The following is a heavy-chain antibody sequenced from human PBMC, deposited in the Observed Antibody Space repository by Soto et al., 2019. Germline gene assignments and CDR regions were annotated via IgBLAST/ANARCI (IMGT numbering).Heavy chain of an antibody. Sequence: GESLKISFKGSGYSFSSNWISLVRQMPGKGLEWMGRIDPSDSQITYSPSFQAHVTISVDQSMSTAYLQWTSLRASDSAIYYCARHLMQNINDWFDPWGQGTMVTVSS. CDR2: IDPSDSQI. J-gene: IGHJ5*02. CDR1: GYSFSSNW. V-gene: IGHV5-10-1*01. D-gene: IGHD2-8*01. CDR3: ARHLMQNINDWFDP.